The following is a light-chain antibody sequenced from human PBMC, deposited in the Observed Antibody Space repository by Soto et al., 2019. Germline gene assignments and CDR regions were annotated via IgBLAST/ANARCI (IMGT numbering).Light chain of an antibody. J-gene: IGKJ1*01. CDR3: QQNNNWPRT. V-gene: IGKV3-15*01. CDR2: GSS. Sequence: ETVMTQSPATLSVSPGERATLSCRASQSVNSDLAWYQKKPGQAPRLLIYGSSTRATGIPARFSGGGSGTEFTLTISGLQSEDFAVYYCQQNNNWPRTFGQGTKV. CDR1: QSVNSD.